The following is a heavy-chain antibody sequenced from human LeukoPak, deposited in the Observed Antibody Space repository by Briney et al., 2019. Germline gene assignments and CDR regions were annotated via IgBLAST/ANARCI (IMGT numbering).Heavy chain of an antibody. CDR2: ISGSGDNR. CDR1: GFTFSSYS. V-gene: IGHV3-23*01. D-gene: IGHD6-13*01. J-gene: IGHJ4*02. Sequence: GGSLRLSCAVSGFTFSSYSMSWVRLAPGKGLEWVSGISGSGDNRYYADSVKGRFTISRDNSKNTLYLQMNSLRAEDTAVFYCAKYPASGGYFDYWGQGTLVTVSS. CDR3: AKYPASGGYFDY.